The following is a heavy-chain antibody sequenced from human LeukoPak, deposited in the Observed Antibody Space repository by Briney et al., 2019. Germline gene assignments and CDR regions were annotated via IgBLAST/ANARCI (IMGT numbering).Heavy chain of an antibody. CDR1: GFTVSSNY. CDR3: ARDHYYDSSGYHYDWFDP. Sequence: PGGSLRLSCAASGFTVSSNYMSWVRQAPGKGLEWVANIKQDGSEKYYVDSVKGRFTISRDNAKNSLYLQMNSLRAEDTAVYYCARDHYYDSSGYHYDWFDPWGQGTLVTVSS. V-gene: IGHV3-7*01. J-gene: IGHJ5*02. D-gene: IGHD3-22*01. CDR2: IKQDGSEK.